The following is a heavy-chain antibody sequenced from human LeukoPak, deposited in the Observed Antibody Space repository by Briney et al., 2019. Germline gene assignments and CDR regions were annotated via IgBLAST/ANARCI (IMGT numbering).Heavy chain of an antibody. D-gene: IGHD2-2*01. V-gene: IGHV4-34*01. CDR2: INHSGST. J-gene: IGHJ3*02. Sequence: PSETLSLTCAVYGGSFSGYYWSWIRQPPGKGLEWIGEINHSGSTNYNPSLKSRVTISLDTSTHQFSLKLSSVTAADTAVYYCASLWPYQLSAFDIWGQGTMVTVSS. CDR3: ASLWPYQLSAFDI. CDR1: GGSFSGYY.